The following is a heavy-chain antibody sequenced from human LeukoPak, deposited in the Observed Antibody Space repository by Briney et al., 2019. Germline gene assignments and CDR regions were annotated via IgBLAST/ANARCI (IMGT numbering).Heavy chain of an antibody. Sequence: GGSLRLSCAASGFTFSSYSMNWVRQAPGKGLEWVSYISCSSSTIYYADSVKGRFTISRDNAKNSLYLQMNSLRAEDTAVYYCARGMAYYDFWSGYSSTSPHFDYWGQGTLVTVSS. V-gene: IGHV3-48*01. CDR1: GFTFSSYS. CDR3: ARGMAYYDFWSGYSSTSPHFDY. D-gene: IGHD3-3*01. CDR2: ISCSSSTI. J-gene: IGHJ4*02.